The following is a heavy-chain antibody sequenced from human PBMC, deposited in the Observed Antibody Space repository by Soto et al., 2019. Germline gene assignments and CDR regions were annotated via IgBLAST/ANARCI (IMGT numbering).Heavy chain of an antibody. Sequence: PSETLSLTCTVSGASISRYYWSWIRQSPGKGLEWIGYLYNTGSTIYNPSLKSRVTISVDTSKNQFSLKLSSVTAADTAVYYCARGCITMVRGANGPTGGPYKWGQGTLVTVSS. D-gene: IGHD3-10*01. J-gene: IGHJ4*02. CDR1: GASISRYY. CDR3: ARGCITMVRGANGPTGGPYK. CDR2: LYNTGST. V-gene: IGHV4-59*01.